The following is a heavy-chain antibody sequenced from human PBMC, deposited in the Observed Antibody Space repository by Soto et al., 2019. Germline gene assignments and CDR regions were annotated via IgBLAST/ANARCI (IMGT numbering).Heavy chain of an antibody. J-gene: IGHJ4*02. CDR1: GGTFSSYT. D-gene: IGHD2-15*01. CDR3: ARGPYCSGGSCYPGIDY. Sequence: QVQLVQSGAEVKKPGSSVKVSCKASGGTFSSYTISWVRQAPGQGLEWMGRIIPILGIANYAQKFQGRVTITADKSTSTAYMELSSLRSEDTAVYYCARGPYCSGGSCYPGIDYWGQGTLVTVSS. CDR2: IIPILGIA. V-gene: IGHV1-69*02.